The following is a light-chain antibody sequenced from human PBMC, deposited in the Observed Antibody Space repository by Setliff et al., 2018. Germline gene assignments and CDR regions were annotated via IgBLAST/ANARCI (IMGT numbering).Light chain of an antibody. J-gene: IGLJ1*01. CDR1: SSNIGAGYA. CDR2: GNN. Sequence: QSVLTQPPSVSGAPGQRVTISCTGSSSNIGAGYAVYWYQQIPGTAPKLLIYGNNNRPSGVPDRFSGSKSGTSASLAITGLQAEDEADYYCQSNDISLSGEVFGTGTKGTV. V-gene: IGLV1-40*01. CDR3: QSNDISLSGEV.